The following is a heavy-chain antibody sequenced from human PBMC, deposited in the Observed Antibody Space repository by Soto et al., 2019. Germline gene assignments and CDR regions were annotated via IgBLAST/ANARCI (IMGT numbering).Heavy chain of an antibody. J-gene: IGHJ6*03. D-gene: IGHD6-13*01. CDR2: IYYSGST. CDR3: ARDEGSGYSSSWYPGDYQYYKDV. V-gene: IGHV4-59*01. Sequence: SETLSLTCTVSGGSISSYYWSWIRQPPGKGLEWIGYIYYSGSTNYNPSLKSRVTISVDTSKNQFSLKLSSVTAADTAVYYCARDEGSGYSSSWYPGDYQYYKDVWGQRTTVIVS. CDR1: GGSISSYY.